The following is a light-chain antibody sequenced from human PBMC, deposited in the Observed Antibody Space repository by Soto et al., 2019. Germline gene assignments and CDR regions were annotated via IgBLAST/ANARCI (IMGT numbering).Light chain of an antibody. V-gene: IGLV2-18*02. CDR3: NSYTGSSTYV. J-gene: IGLJ1*01. CDR2: EVS. Sequence: QSALTQPPSVSGSPGQSVAISCTGTSSDVGSYNRVSWYQQPPGAAPKLMIYEVSNRPSGVPDRFSGSKSGNTASLTISGLQAEDAADYYCNSYTGSSTYVFGTGTQLTVL. CDR1: SSDVGSYNR.